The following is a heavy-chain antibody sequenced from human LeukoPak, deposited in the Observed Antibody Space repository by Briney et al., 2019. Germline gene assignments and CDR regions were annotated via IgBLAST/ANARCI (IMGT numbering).Heavy chain of an antibody. Sequence: SVKVSCKASGFTFTSSAMQWVRQARGQRLEWIGWIVVGSGNTNYAQKFQERVTITRDMSTSTAYMELSSLRSEDTAVYYCAAVGSDPNKRFDPWGQGTLVTVSS. D-gene: IGHD2-21*01. CDR1: GFTFTSSA. CDR3: AAVGSDPNKRFDP. CDR2: IVVGSGNT. V-gene: IGHV1-58*02. J-gene: IGHJ5*02.